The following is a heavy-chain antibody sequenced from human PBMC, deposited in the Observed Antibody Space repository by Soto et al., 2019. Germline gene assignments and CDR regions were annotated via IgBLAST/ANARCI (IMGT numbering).Heavy chain of an antibody. CDR1: GGSITSYY. D-gene: IGHD3-10*01. J-gene: IGHJ4*01. V-gene: IGHV4-59*01. CDR2: IHNSGST. Sequence: QVQLQESGPGLVKPSETLSLTCTVSGGSITSYYWSWIRQPPGKGLEWIGYIHNSGSTSYNPSLQSRVTISADVPKHQFALDLRSVTAADTAVYYCARRWSGTDYWGQGTLVTVSS. CDR3: ARRWSGTDY.